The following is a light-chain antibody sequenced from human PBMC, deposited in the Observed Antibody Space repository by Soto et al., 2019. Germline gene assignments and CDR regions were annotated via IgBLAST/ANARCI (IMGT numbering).Light chain of an antibody. J-gene: IGKJ5*01. V-gene: IGKV1-39*01. CDR1: QSINTY. Sequence: DIQMTQSPSSLSASIGDGVTITCRASQSINTYLNWYQQKPGRAPKLLLSDASNLQRGVPPRFSGSGSGTDFTLTISSLQPEDVATYYCQQSFSTLLITFGQGTRLEIK. CDR3: QQSFSTLLIT. CDR2: DAS.